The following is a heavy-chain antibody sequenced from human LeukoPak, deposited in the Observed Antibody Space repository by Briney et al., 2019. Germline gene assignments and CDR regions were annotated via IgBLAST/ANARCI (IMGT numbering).Heavy chain of an antibody. CDR3: ARGGSYSSGWRYYYYYYMDV. Sequence: SETLSLTCAVYGGSFRGYYWSWIRQPPGKGLEWLGEINRSGSTNYNPSLKSRVTISVDTSKNQFSLKLSSVTAADTAVYYCARGGSYSSGWRYYYYYYMDVWGKGTTVTVSS. V-gene: IGHV4-34*01. CDR1: GGSFRGYY. J-gene: IGHJ6*03. D-gene: IGHD6-19*01. CDR2: INRSGST.